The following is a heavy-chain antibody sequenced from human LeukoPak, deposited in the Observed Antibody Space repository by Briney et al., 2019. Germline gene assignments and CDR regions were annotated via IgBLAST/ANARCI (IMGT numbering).Heavy chain of an antibody. Sequence: GGSLRLSCAASGFTFSSYAMSWVRQAPGKGLEWVSAISGSGGSTYYADSVKGRFTISRDNSKNTLYLQMNSLRAEDTAVYYCVKDLASTVRGANYWGQGTLVTVSS. CDR3: VKDLASTVRGANY. J-gene: IGHJ4*02. D-gene: IGHD4-4*01. CDR2: ISGSGGST. V-gene: IGHV3-23*01. CDR1: GFTFSSYA.